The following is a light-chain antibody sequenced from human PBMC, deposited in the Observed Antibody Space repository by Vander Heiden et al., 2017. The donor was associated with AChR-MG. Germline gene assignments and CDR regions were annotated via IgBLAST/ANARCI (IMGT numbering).Light chain of an antibody. V-gene: IGKV1-39*01. J-gene: IGKJ2*01. CDR3: QQRDNIPYT. Sequence: DIQMTQSPSSLSASLGDRVTITCRASQSISSYLNWYLQRPGEAPKLLIYATSTLQRGVPSRFSGSVSGTDFTLSITRLQVEDFATYYCQQRDNIPYTFGQGTKLEIK. CDR2: ATS. CDR1: QSISSY.